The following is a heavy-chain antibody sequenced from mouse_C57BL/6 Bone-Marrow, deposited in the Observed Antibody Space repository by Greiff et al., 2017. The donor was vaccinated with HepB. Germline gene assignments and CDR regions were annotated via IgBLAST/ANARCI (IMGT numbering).Heavy chain of an antibody. CDR1: GYTFTSYW. V-gene: IGHV1-64*01. Sequence: QVQLKQPGAELVKPGASVKLSCKASGYTFTSYWMHWVKQRPGQGLEWIGMIHPNSGSTNYNEKFKSKATLTVDKSSSTAYMQLSSLTSEDSAVYYCIYSGDYFDYWGQGTTLTVSS. CDR2: IHPNSGST. CDR3: IYSGDYFDY. J-gene: IGHJ2*01. D-gene: IGHD2-1*01.